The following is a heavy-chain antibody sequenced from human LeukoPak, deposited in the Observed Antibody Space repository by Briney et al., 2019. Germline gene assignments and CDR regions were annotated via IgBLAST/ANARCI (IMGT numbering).Heavy chain of an antibody. Sequence: GGSLRLSCAASGFAFSSSDMHWVRQATGKGLEWVSGIGTVGDTYYVGSVKGRFTISRENAKNSVYLQMNSLRVGDTAVYYCARGAGDGFNPWGQGTLVTVSS. J-gene: IGHJ5*02. V-gene: IGHV3-13*01. CDR1: GFAFSSSD. D-gene: IGHD3-16*01. CDR3: ARGAGDGFNP. CDR2: IGTVGDT.